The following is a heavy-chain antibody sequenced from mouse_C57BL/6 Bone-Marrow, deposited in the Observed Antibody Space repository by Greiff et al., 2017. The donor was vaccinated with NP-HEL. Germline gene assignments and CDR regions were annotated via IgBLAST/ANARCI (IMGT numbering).Heavy chain of an antibody. D-gene: IGHD1-1*01. Sequence: VQLQQSGTVLARPGASVKMSCKTSGYTFTSYWMHWVKQRPGQGLEWIGAIYPGNSDTSYNQKFKGKAKLTAVTSASTAYMELSSLTNEDSAVYYCTLGTRYYGSSYYFDYWGQGTTLTVSS. J-gene: IGHJ2*01. V-gene: IGHV1-5*01. CDR2: IYPGNSDT. CDR3: TLGTRYYGSSYYFDY. CDR1: GYTFTSYW.